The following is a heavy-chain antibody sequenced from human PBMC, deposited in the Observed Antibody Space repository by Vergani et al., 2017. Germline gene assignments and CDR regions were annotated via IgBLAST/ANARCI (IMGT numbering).Heavy chain of an antibody. CDR1: GGSISSYY. CDR2: IYYSGST. Sequence: QVQLQESGPGLVKPSETLSLTCTVSGGSISSYYWSWIRQPPGKGLEWIGYIYYSGSTNYNPSLKSRVTISVDTSKNQFSLKLSSVTAADTAVYYCARDHCSGGSCYYGMDVWGQGTTVTVSS. J-gene: IGHJ6*02. D-gene: IGHD2-15*01. V-gene: IGHV4-59*12. CDR3: ARDHCSGGSCYYGMDV.